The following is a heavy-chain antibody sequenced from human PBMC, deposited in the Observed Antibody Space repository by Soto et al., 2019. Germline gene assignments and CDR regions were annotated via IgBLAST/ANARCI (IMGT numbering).Heavy chain of an antibody. CDR2: IYYSGST. J-gene: IGHJ5*02. V-gene: IGHV4-39*01. CDR1: GGSITSSSYY. D-gene: IGHD1-26*01. Sequence: QLHLRESGPGLVKPSETLSLTCTVSGGSITSSSYYWGWIRQPPGKGLEWIGSIYYSGSTYYNPSLKSRVTISVDPSKNQFSLKLSSVTAADTAVYYCATQGVGGSYVYTFDPWGQGTLVTVSS. CDR3: ATQGVGGSYVYTFDP.